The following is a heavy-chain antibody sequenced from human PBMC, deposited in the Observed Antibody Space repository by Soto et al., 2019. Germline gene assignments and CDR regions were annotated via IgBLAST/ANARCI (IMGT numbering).Heavy chain of an antibody. Sequence: EVQLVESGGGVVQPGGSLRLSGTASGFTFGEYTMHWVRQAPGKGLEWVSLITWDGINIEYADSVRGRFTISRDNSKNSLYLQMNGLRHEDTAFYYCAKDGIAWHWGQGTLVTVSS. D-gene: IGHD2-15*01. CDR1: GFTFGEYT. CDR3: AKDGIAWH. J-gene: IGHJ4*02. CDR2: ITWDGINI. V-gene: IGHV3-43*01.